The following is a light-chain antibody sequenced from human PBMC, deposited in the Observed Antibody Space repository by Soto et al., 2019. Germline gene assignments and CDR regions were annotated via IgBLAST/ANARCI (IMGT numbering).Light chain of an antibody. V-gene: IGLV2-11*01. J-gene: IGLJ1*01. CDR3: CSYAITYR. CDR2: DVS. CDR1: SSDVGGYNY. Sequence: QSALTQPRSVSGSPGQSVTISCTGTSSDVGGYNYVSWYQQHPGKAPKLMIYDVSKRPSGVPDRFSGSKSGNTASLTISGLQAEDEADYYCCSYAITYRFGTGTKVTV.